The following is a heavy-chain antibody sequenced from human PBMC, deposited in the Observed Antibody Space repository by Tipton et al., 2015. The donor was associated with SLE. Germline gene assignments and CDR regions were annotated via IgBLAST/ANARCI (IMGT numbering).Heavy chain of an antibody. D-gene: IGHD2-21*02. V-gene: IGHV4-39*01. J-gene: IGHJ1*01. CDR2: IFYSGNT. CDR3: ASRVADRRGDVYFLH. Sequence: TLSLTCTVSGGSLSSGNYYWGWIRQPPGKGLEWIGSIFYSGNTYYNPSLTSRVPLSVDTSKHQFSLKLRSVTAADTAVYYCASRVADRRGDVYFLHWGQGTLVTFSS. CDR1: GGSLSSGNYY.